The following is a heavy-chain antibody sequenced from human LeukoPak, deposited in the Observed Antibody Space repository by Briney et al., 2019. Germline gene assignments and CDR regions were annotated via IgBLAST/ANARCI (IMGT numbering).Heavy chain of an antibody. V-gene: IGHV3-23*01. CDR2: ISNSGGIT. CDR1: ESIFSRHA. CDR3: AMEGFSI. Sequence: GGSLRLSCAASESIFSRHAVNWVRQAPGKGLEWVSIISNSGGITNYADSVQGQFSISRDNSKNTIFLEMNSLRPEDTALYYCAMEGFSIWGQGTVVSVSS. D-gene: IGHD3-3*01. J-gene: IGHJ3*02.